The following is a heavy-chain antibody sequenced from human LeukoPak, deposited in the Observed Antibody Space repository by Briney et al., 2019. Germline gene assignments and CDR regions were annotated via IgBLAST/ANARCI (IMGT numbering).Heavy chain of an antibody. CDR3: ARGLWFGDLSHFDY. Sequence: TPSETLSLTYTVSGGSISSYYWSWIRQPPGKGLEWIGYTYYSGSTNYNPSLKSRVTISVDTSKNQFSLKLSSVTAADTAVYYCARGLWFGDLSHFDYWGQGTLVTVSS. CDR2: TYYSGST. J-gene: IGHJ4*02. D-gene: IGHD3-10*01. CDR1: GGSISSYY. V-gene: IGHV4-59*01.